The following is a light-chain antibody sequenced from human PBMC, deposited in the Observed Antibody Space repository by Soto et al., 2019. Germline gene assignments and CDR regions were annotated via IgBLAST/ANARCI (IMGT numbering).Light chain of an antibody. CDR2: DVS. CDR3: SSYTSSSTLFGV. V-gene: IGLV2-14*01. J-gene: IGLJ3*02. CDR1: SSDVGGYNY. Sequence: QSALTQPASVSGSPGQSITISCTGTSSDVGGYNYVSWYQQHPGKAPKLMIYDVSNRPSGVSNRFSGSKSGNTASLTISGLQAEDEADYYCSSYTSSSTLFGVFGGGTQLTVL.